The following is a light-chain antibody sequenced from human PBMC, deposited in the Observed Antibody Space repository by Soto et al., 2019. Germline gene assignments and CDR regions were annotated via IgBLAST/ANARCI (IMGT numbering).Light chain of an antibody. V-gene: IGLV2-11*01. Sequence: QSALTQPRSVSGSRGQSVTLSCTGTSSDVGDYIYVSWYQQHPGKAPKLMIYDVSKRPSGVPDRFSGSKSGNTASLTISGLQAEDEADYYCCSYAGSYTLVFGGGTKVTVL. J-gene: IGLJ2*01. CDR1: SSDVGDYIY. CDR3: CSYAGSYTLV. CDR2: DVS.